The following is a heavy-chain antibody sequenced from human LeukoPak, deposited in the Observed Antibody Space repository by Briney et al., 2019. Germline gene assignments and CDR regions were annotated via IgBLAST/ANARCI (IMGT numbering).Heavy chain of an antibody. CDR1: GFTFCRYA. V-gene: IGHV3-30*04. D-gene: IGHD5-18*01. Sequence: GRSLILSCAASGFTFCRYAMSWVREAPVWGLEWVAAIPHDGSNKYPADSVKGRFTISRDNSKNTLYLQMNSLRADDTAVYYCAGLDAAMPDAFDIWGQGTTVTVSS. J-gene: IGHJ3*02. CDR3: AGLDAAMPDAFDI. CDR2: IPHDGSNK.